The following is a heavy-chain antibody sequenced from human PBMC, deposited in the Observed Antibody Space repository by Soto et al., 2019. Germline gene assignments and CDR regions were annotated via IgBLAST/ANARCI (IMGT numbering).Heavy chain of an antibody. J-gene: IGHJ4*02. V-gene: IGHV1-18*01. D-gene: IGHD4-17*01. CDR1: GYTFTSYG. CDR3: ARFAVTTDFDY. CDR2: ISAYNGNT. Sequence: QVQLVQSGAEVMKPGASVTVSCKASGYTFTSYGISWVRHAPGQGLEWMGWISAYNGNTNYAQKLQGRVTMTTDTSTSTADMELRSLRSDDTAVYYCARFAVTTDFDYWGQGTLVTVSS.